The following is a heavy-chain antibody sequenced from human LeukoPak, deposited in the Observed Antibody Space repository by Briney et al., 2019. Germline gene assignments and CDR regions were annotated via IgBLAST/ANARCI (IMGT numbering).Heavy chain of an antibody. CDR2: IKSKTDGGTT. J-gene: IGHJ4*02. CDR3: TTHGAVGYCSGGSCPTLFFVDY. Sequence: GESLRLSCAASGFTFSNAWMSWVRQTPGKGLEWVGRIKSKTDGGTTDYAAPVKGRFTISRDDSKNTLYLQMNSLKTEDTAVYYCTTHGAVGYCSGGSCPTLFFVDYWGQGTLVTVSS. V-gene: IGHV3-15*01. D-gene: IGHD2-15*01. CDR1: GFTFSNAW.